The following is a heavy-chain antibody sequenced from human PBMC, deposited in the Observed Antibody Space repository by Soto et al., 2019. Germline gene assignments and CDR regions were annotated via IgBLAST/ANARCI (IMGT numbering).Heavy chain of an antibody. CDR2: IYYSGST. CDR1: GGSISSYY. J-gene: IGHJ6*02. Sequence: SETLSLTCTVSGGSISSYYWGWIRQPPGKGLEWIGYIYYSGSTNYNPSLKSRVTISVDTSKNQFSLKLSSVTAADTAVYYCARGPEEGLLADYYYYGMDVWGQGTTVTVSS. V-gene: IGHV4-59*01. CDR3: ARGPEEGLLADYYYYGMDV. D-gene: IGHD2-21*01.